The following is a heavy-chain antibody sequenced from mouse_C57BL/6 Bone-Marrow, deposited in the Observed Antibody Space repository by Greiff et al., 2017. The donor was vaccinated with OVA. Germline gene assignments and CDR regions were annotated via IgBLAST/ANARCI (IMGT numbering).Heavy chain of an antibody. Sequence: VKLMESGAELARPGASVKLSCKASGYTFTSYGISWVKQRTGQGLEWIGEIYPRSGNTYYNEKFKGKATLTADKSSSTAYMELRSLTSEDSAVYFCASDGYYVGAWFAYWGQGTLVTVSA. CDR1: GYTFTSYG. CDR3: ASDGYYVGAWFAY. V-gene: IGHV1-81*01. D-gene: IGHD2-3*01. J-gene: IGHJ3*01. CDR2: IYPRSGNT.